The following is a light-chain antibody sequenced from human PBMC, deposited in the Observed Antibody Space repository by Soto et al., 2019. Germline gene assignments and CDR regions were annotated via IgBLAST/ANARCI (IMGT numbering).Light chain of an antibody. CDR3: SSYTTSTAYV. CDR2: DVS. J-gene: IGLJ1*01. V-gene: IGLV2-14*01. CDR1: SSDIGRYNF. Sequence: QSALTQPASLSGSPGQSITVACTGTSSDIGRYNFVSWYQQFPGKAPKLIIYDVSKRPSGVSDRFSGSKSVNTSSLTISGLQSEYAADYYCSSYTTSTAYVFGTGTKVTVL.